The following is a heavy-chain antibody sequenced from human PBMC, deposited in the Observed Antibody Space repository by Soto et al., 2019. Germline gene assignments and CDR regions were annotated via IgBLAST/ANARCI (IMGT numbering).Heavy chain of an antibody. V-gene: IGHV4-34*01. D-gene: IGHD6-13*01. CDR2: INHSGST. CDR1: GGSFSGYY. Sequence: PSETLSLTCAVYGGSFSGYYWSWIRQPPGKGLEWIGEINHSGSTNYNPSLKSRVTISVDTSKNQFSLKLSSVTAADTAVYYCARQSTAAGTTKYYYYYMDAWGKGTTVTVSS. CDR3: ARQSTAAGTTKYYYYYMDA. J-gene: IGHJ6*03.